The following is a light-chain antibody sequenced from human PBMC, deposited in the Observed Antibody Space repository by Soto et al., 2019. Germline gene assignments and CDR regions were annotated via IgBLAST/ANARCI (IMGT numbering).Light chain of an antibody. CDR1: QRISSW. V-gene: IGKV1-5*03. CDR3: QQYNSYSPWT. CDR2: KAS. Sequence: DSQMTQSPSTLSASVGDRVTITCRASQRISSWLAWYQQKPGKAPKLLIYKASSLESGVPSRFSGSGSGTEFTLTISSLQPDDFATYYCQQYNSYSPWTFGQGTKVEIK. J-gene: IGKJ1*01.